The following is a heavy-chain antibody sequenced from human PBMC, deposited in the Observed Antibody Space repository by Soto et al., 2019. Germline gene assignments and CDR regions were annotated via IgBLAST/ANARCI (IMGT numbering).Heavy chain of an antibody. D-gene: IGHD3-10*01. CDR3: ASHSLGERYGDYSDY. V-gene: IGHV1-46*01. Sequence: QVQLVQSGAEVKKPGASVKVSCKASGYTITNYYIHWVRQAPGQRLEWMGIINPSGGSTSYAQKFPGRITMTWETSTSTVYMELNSLRSEDTAVYSCASHSLGERYGDYSDYWGRGTLVTVSS. J-gene: IGHJ4*02. CDR1: GYTITNYY. CDR2: INPSGGST.